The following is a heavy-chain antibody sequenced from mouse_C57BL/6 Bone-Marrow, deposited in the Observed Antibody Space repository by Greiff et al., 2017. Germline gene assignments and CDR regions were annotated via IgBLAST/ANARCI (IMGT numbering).Heavy chain of an antibody. Sequence: EVKLVESGEGLVKPGGSLKLSCAASGFTFSSYAMSWVRQTPEKRLEWVAYISSGGDYIYYADTVKGRFTISRDNARNTLYLQMRSLKSEDTAMYYCTRIAGYSNYVFGYAMDYWGQGTSVTVSS. CDR2: ISSGGDYI. CDR1: GFTFSSYA. J-gene: IGHJ4*01. V-gene: IGHV5-9-1*02. D-gene: IGHD2-5*01. CDR3: TRIAGYSNYVFGYAMDY.